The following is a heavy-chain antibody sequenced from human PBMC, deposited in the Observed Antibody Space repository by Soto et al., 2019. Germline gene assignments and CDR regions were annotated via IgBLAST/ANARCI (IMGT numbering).Heavy chain of an antibody. V-gene: IGHV4-34*01. CDR3: ARSREQWLVDAFDI. D-gene: IGHD6-19*01. J-gene: IGHJ3*02. CDR2: VNPTGST. CDR1: GGSFSGYY. Sequence: SETLSLTCAVYGGSFSGYYWSWIHQSPGKGLEWIGEVNPTGSTKYNPSLKSRVTISVDTSKNQFSLNLNSVTAADTALYYCARSREQWLVDAFDIWGQGTMVTVSS.